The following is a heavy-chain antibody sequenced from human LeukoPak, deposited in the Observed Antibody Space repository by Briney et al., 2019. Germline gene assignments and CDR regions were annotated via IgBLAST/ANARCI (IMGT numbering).Heavy chain of an antibody. D-gene: IGHD2-2*01. Sequence: KPSETLSLTCAVYGGSFSGYYWSWIRRPPGKGLEWIGEINHSGSTNYNPSLKSRVTISVDTSKNQFSLKLSSVTAADTAVYYCASLPLGYCSSTSCQRDYWGQGTLVTVSS. CDR2: INHSGST. J-gene: IGHJ4*02. CDR1: GGSFSGYY. V-gene: IGHV4-34*01. CDR3: ASLPLGYCSSTSCQRDY.